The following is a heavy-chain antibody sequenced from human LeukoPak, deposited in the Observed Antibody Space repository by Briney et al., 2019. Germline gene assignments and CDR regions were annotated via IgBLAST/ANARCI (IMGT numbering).Heavy chain of an antibody. D-gene: IGHD2-2*02. Sequence: PSETLSLTCTVSGGSISSGGYYWSWIRQPPGKGLEWIGYIYHSGSTYYNPSLKSRVTISVDRSKNQFSLKLSSVTAADTAVYYCARVLGYCSSTSCYMGYYYYMDVWGKGTTVTVSS. CDR3: ARVLGYCSSTSCYMGYYYYMDV. V-gene: IGHV4-30-2*01. CDR1: GGSISSGGYY. J-gene: IGHJ6*03. CDR2: IYHSGST.